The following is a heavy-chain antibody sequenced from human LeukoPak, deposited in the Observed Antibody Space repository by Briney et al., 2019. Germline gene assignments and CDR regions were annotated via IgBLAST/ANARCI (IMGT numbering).Heavy chain of an antibody. CDR2: IYYSGNT. CDR1: SGSISSYY. J-gene: IGHJ2*01. D-gene: IGHD3-22*01. V-gene: IGHV4-59*01. CDR3: ARALNYYESSGYFYWYFDL. Sequence: SETLSLTCTVSSGSISSYYWSWIRQPPGKGLEWIGYIYYSGNTNYRPSLKSRVTMSLDTTKNQFSLRLSSVTAADTAVYYCARALNYYESSGYFYWYFDLWGRGTQVTVSS.